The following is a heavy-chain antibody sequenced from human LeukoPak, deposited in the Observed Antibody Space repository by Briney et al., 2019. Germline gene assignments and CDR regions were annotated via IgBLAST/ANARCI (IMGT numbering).Heavy chain of an antibody. V-gene: IGHV1-8*01. Sequence: ASVKVSCKASGYTFTKYAMNWVRQATGQGLEWMGWMNPNSGNTGYAQKFQGRVTMTRNTSISTAYMELSSLRSEDTAVYYCARGRKRYVGIAAADFDYWGQGTLVTVSS. CDR1: GYTFTKYA. J-gene: IGHJ4*02. D-gene: IGHD6-13*01. CDR2: MNPNSGNT. CDR3: ARGRKRYVGIAAADFDY.